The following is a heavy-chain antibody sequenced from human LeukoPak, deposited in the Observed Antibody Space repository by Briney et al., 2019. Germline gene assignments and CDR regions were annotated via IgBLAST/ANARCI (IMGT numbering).Heavy chain of an antibody. J-gene: IGHJ5*02. D-gene: IGHD3-10*01. Sequence: SETLPLTCTVSGGSISSSSYYWGWIRQPPGKGLEWIGSIYYSGSTYYNPSLKSRVTISVDTSKNQFSLKLSSVTAADTAVYYCARHPMVRGVIQGPTNWFDPWGQGTLVTVSS. CDR1: GGSISSSSYY. V-gene: IGHV4-39*07. CDR2: IYYSGST. CDR3: ARHPMVRGVIQGPTNWFDP.